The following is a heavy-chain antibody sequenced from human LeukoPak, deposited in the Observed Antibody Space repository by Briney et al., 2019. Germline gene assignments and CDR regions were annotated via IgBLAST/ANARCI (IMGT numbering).Heavy chain of an antibody. CDR1: GGSFSGYY. D-gene: IGHD3-9*01. J-gene: IGHJ5*02. V-gene: IGHV4-34*01. Sequence: SETLPLTCAVYGGSFSGYYWSWIRQPPGKGLEWIGEINHSGSTNYNPSLKSRVTISVDTSKNQFSLKLSSVTAADTAVYYCARRYYDILTLNWFDPWGQGTLVTVSS. CDR3: ARRYYDILTLNWFDP. CDR2: INHSGST.